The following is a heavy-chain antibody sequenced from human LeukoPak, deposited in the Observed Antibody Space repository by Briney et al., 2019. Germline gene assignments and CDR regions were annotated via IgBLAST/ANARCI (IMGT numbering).Heavy chain of an antibody. Sequence: TPSGTLSLTCAVSGGSISSNNWWSWVRQPPGKGLEWIGNIYHSGTTHYNPSLKSRVTISVDKSKNQFSLKLTSVTAADTAVYYCARGDCSSTICYSPMDVWGKGTTVTVSS. CDR3: ARGDCSSTICYSPMDV. CDR1: GGSISSNNW. J-gene: IGHJ6*03. V-gene: IGHV4-4*02. D-gene: IGHD2-2*01. CDR2: IYHSGTT.